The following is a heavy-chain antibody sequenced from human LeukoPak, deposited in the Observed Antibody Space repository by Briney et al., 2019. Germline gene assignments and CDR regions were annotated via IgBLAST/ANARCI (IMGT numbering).Heavy chain of an antibody. CDR1: GYSFTSYW. D-gene: IGHD6-13*01. CDR2: IYPGDSDT. V-gene: IGHV5-51*01. CDR3: ARQPLDLTGSSWSFVDV. J-gene: IGHJ6*02. Sequence: GESLKISCKGSGYSFTSYWIGWVRQMPGKGLEWMGIIYPGDSDTRYSPSFQGQVTISADKSISTAYLQWSSLKASDTAMYYCARQPLDLTGSSWSFVDVWGQGTTVTVSS.